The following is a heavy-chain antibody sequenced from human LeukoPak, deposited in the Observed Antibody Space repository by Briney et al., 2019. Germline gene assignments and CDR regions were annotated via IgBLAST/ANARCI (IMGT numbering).Heavy chain of an antibody. J-gene: IGHJ6*02. D-gene: IGHD2-2*01. Sequence: ASVKVSCKASGYIFTGYYMHWVRQAPGQGLEWMGWINPNSGGTNYAQKFQGRVTMTRDTSISTAYMELSRLRSDDTAVYYCARAKGGVVVPAAVWGQGTTVTVSS. CDR1: GYIFTGYY. CDR2: INPNSGGT. V-gene: IGHV1-2*02. CDR3: ARAKGGVVVPAAV.